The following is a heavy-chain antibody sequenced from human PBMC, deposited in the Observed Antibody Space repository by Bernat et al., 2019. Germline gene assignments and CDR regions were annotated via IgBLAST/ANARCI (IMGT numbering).Heavy chain of an antibody. CDR3: ARNGGVGLTPASGLYAFDL. J-gene: IGHJ4*02. D-gene: IGHD3-3*01. Sequence: QVQLRESGPGLVKPSETLSLTCIVSGGSISSYYWSWIRQPPGKGLEWIGYRYYSGSTNYNSSLKSRVTMSVDTSKNQFSLKLSSVTAAYTAVYYCARNGGVGLTPASGLYAFDLWGQGTLVTVSS. CDR2: RYYSGST. CDR1: GGSISSYY. V-gene: IGHV4-59*08.